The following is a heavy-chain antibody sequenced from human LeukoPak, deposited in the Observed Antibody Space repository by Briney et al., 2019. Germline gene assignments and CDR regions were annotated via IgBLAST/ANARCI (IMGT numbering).Heavy chain of an antibody. V-gene: IGHV1-46*01. Sequence: ASVKVSCKAAGYTFTSYFMHWVREAPGQGLEWMGIINPTGGSPTYAQTLPRRVTMTRHTSTSTVYMELSSLRSEDTAVFYCARVSHNGSDYWGQGTLVTVSS. J-gene: IGHJ4*02. CDR2: INPTGGSP. CDR3: ARVSHNGSDY. D-gene: IGHD1-1*01. CDR1: GYTFTSYF.